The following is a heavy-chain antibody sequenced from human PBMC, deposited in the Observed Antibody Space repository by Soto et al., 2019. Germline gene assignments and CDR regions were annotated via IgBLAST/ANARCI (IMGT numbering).Heavy chain of an antibody. CDR2: ISSSSSTI. J-gene: IGHJ4*02. Sequence: PGGSLRLSCAASGFTFSSYSMNWVRQAPGKGLEWVSYISSSSSTIYYADSVKGRFTISRDNAKNSLYLQMNSLRDEDTAVYYRAREFNALRLLRFLEWTHFDYWGQGTLVTVSS. D-gene: IGHD3-3*01. V-gene: IGHV3-48*02. CDR1: GFTFSSYS. CDR3: AREFNALRLLRFLEWTHFDY.